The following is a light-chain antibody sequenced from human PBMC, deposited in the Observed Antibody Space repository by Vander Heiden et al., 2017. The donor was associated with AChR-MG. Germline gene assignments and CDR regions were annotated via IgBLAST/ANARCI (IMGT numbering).Light chain of an antibody. V-gene: IGKV3-11*01. J-gene: IGKJ4*01. CDR3: QQRNTWPLT. Sequence: EIVLTQSPDTLSLSAGEAATLSCRASQFVSTYLAWYQQKPGQAPRLLIYDASKRATGVSARFNGGGSGTDFTLTISSLEPEDSAVYYCQQRNTWPLTFGGGTKVEIK. CDR1: QFVSTY. CDR2: DAS.